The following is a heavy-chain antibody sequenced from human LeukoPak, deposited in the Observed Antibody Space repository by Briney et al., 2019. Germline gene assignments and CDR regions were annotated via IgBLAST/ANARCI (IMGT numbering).Heavy chain of an antibody. CDR2: TYNRGNT. V-gene: IGHV4-61*01. J-gene: IGHJ3*02. CDR1: GDSVNSATFY. Sequence: SETLSLTCTVSGDSVNSATFYWAWIRQSPEKGLELIGYTYNRGNTYYNPSLNSRVTISVDTSKNQFSLKLRSVTAADSAVYYCARDFWAATGAFEIWGQGASVTVSS. CDR3: ARDFWAATGAFEI. D-gene: IGHD3/OR15-3a*01.